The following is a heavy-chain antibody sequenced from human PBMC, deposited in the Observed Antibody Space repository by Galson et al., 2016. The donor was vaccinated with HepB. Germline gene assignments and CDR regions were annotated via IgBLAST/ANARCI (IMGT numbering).Heavy chain of an antibody. CDR2: INGGDGNT. V-gene: IGHV1-3*01. CDR3: ARDGGCMNCYVVGSRNWLDT. CDR1: GYSFTTHA. D-gene: IGHD2-21*01. Sequence: SVKVSCKASGYSFTTHAIHWVRQAPGQRLEWMGWINGGDGNTKYAQKFKGRVTITRDTSATTAYMEVTSLTSEDTAVYYCARDGGCMNCYVVGSRNWLDTWGQGTLVTVSS. J-gene: IGHJ5*02.